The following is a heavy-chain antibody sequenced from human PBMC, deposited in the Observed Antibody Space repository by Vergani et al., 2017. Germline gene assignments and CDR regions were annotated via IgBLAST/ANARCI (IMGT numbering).Heavy chain of an antibody. CDR3: AEENRRNSGYDYLYYYHAMDV. CDR2: ISGSGGST. V-gene: IGHV3-23*01. CDR1: GFTFNHYA. D-gene: IGHD5-12*01. J-gene: IGHJ6*02. Sequence: EVQLLESGGDLVQPGGSLRLSCAASGFTFNHYAMNWVRQAPGKGLEWVSGISGSGGSTYYAGSVKGRFTISRDSSKNTLYLQMNSLSAGDTAVYYCAEENRRNSGYDYLYYYHAMDVWGQGTTVTVSS.